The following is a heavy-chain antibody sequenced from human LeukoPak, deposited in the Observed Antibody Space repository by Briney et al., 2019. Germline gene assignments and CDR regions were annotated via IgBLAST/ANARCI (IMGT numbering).Heavy chain of an antibody. CDR3: AKLYGNYQNYFDY. J-gene: IGHJ4*02. Sequence: SETLSLTCAVYGGSFSGFYWSWIRQPPGKGLEWIGYIYYSGTTTYNPSLKSRVTISIDMSNNHFSLNLRSVTAADTAVYYCAKLYGNYQNYFDYWGQGTLVTVSS. D-gene: IGHD1-7*01. CDR1: GGSFSGFY. V-gene: IGHV4-34*11. CDR2: IYYSGTT.